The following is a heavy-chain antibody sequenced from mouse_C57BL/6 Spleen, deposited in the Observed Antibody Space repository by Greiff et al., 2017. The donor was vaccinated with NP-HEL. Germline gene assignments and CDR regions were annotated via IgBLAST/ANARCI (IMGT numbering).Heavy chain of an antibody. V-gene: IGHV14-1*01. J-gene: IGHJ4*01. CDR2: IDPEDGDT. CDR3: TTDGYDDEGYAMDY. CDR1: GFNIKDYY. Sequence: VQLQQSGAELVRPGASVKLSCTASGFNIKDYYMHWVKQRPEQGLEWIGRIDPEDGDTEYAPKFQGKATMTADTSSNTAYLQLSSLTSEDTAVYYCTTDGYDDEGYAMDYWGQGTSVTVSS. D-gene: IGHD2-2*01.